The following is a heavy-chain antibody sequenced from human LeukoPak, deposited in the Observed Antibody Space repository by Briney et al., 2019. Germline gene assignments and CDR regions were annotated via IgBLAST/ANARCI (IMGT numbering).Heavy chain of an antibody. CDR1: GYTFTGYY. V-gene: IGHV1-2*02. CDR3: ATIVYSSSWYVFFDY. CDR2: INPNSGGT. Sequence: ASVKVSCKASGYTFTGYYMHWVRQAPGQGLEWMGWINPNSGGTNYAQKFQGRVTMTRDTSISTAYMELSSLRSEDTAVYYCATIVYSSSWYVFFDYWGQGTLVTVPS. J-gene: IGHJ4*02. D-gene: IGHD6-13*01.